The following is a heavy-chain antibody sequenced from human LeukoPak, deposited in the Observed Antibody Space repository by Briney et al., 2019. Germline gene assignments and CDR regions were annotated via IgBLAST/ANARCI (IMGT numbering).Heavy chain of an antibody. D-gene: IGHD2-2*01. Sequence: ASVKVPCKASGYTFTGYYMHWVRQAPGQGLEWMGWINPNSGGTNYAQKFQGRVTMTRDTSISTAYMELSRLRSDDTAVYYCARGHPVTYCSSTSCYYYYYGMDVWGQGTTVTVSS. J-gene: IGHJ6*02. CDR3: ARGHPVTYCSSTSCYYYYYGMDV. V-gene: IGHV1-2*02. CDR2: INPNSGGT. CDR1: GYTFTGYY.